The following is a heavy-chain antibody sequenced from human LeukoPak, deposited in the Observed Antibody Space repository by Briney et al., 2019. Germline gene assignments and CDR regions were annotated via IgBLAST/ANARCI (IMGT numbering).Heavy chain of an antibody. Sequence: ASVKVSCKASGYTFTNFDINWVRQATGQGLGWMGWMNPNTGNTGYAQKFQGRVTITRDTSISTAYMELSSLRSEDTAVYFCARSGTGDERIGVDNWGQGTLVTVSS. CDR1: GYTFTNFD. CDR3: ARSGTGDERIGVDN. V-gene: IGHV1-8*03. J-gene: IGHJ4*02. CDR2: MNPNTGNT. D-gene: IGHD1-14*01.